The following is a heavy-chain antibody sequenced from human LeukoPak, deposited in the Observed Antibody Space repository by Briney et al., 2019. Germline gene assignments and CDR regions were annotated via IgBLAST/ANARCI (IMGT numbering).Heavy chain of an antibody. CDR1: GYTFTSYG. V-gene: IGHV1-2*02. Sequence: ASVKVSCKASGYTFTSYGISWVRQAPGQGLEWMGWINPNSGGTNYAQKFQGRVTMTRDTSISTAYMELSRLRSDDTAVYYCARDKGAKDYYYYMDVWGKGTTVTVSS. CDR3: ARDKGAKDYYYYMDV. D-gene: IGHD1-26*01. CDR2: INPNSGGT. J-gene: IGHJ6*03.